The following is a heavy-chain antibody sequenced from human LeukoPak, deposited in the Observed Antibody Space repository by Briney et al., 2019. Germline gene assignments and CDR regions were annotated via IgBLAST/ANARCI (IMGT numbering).Heavy chain of an antibody. CDR2: INQDGGEI. CDR3: ARTYWVVTGPAFDI. CDR1: GFTFSNYA. V-gene: IGHV3-7*01. D-gene: IGHD2-21*02. Sequence: GGSLRLSCAASGFTFSNYALSWVRQAPGKGLEWVASINQDGGEIHYVDSVKGRFTISRDNAKNSLYLQMNSLRAEDTAVYYCARTYWVVTGPAFDIWGQGTMVTVSS. J-gene: IGHJ3*02.